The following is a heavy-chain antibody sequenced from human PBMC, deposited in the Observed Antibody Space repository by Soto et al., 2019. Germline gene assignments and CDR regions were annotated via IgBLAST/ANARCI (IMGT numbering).Heavy chain of an antibody. CDR1: GGTFSSYA. D-gene: IGHD3-3*01. V-gene: IGHV1-69*06. CDR3: ARDNYRFLEWLLST. Sequence: RASVKVSCKASGGTFSSYAISWVRQAPGQGLEWMGGIIPIFGTANYAQKFQGRVTITADKSTSTAYMELSSLRSEDTAVYYCARDNYRFLEWLLSTWGKGTLVTVSS. CDR2: IIPIFGTA. J-gene: IGHJ5*02.